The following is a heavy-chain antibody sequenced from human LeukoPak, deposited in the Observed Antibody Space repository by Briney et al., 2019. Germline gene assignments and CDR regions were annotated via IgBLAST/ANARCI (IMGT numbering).Heavy chain of an antibody. J-gene: IGHJ4*02. V-gene: IGHV3-23*01. Sequence: PGGSLRLSCAASGFTFSSYAMSWVRQAPGKGLEWVSAISGSGGSTYYADSVKGRFTISRDNSKNTLYLQMNSLRAEDTAVYYCAKTNLWFGELLSAFDYWGQGTLVTVSS. CDR3: AKTNLWFGELLSAFDY. CDR1: GFTFSSYA. CDR2: ISGSGGST. D-gene: IGHD3-10*01.